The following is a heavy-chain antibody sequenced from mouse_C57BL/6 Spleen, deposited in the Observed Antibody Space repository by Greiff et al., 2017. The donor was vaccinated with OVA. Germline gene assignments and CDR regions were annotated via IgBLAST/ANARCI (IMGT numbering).Heavy chain of an antibody. CDR3: ARWPFITTVVAYRYYAMDY. CDR2: LNPNNGGT. Sequence: EVQLQQSGPELVKPGASVKISCKASGSTFTDYYMNWVKQSHGQSLEWIGDLNPNNGGTSYNQKFKGKATLTVDKSSSTAYMALRSLTYEDSAVYYCARWPFITTVVAYRYYAMDYWGQGTSVTVSS. J-gene: IGHJ4*01. V-gene: IGHV1-26*01. CDR1: GSTFTDYY. D-gene: IGHD1-1*01.